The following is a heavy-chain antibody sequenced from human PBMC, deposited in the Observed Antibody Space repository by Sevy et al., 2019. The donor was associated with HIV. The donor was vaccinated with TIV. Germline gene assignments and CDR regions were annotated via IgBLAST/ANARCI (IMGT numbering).Heavy chain of an antibody. V-gene: IGHV3-23*01. CDR3: AKDDRIAVAGLIAFDI. Sequence: GGPLRLSCAASGFTFSSYVMSWVRQAPGKGLEWVSAISGSGGSTYYADSVKGRFTISRDNSKNTLYLQMNSLRAEDTAVYYCAKDDRIAVAGLIAFDIWGQGTMVTVSS. CDR2: ISGSGGST. CDR1: GFTFSSYV. J-gene: IGHJ3*02. D-gene: IGHD6-19*01.